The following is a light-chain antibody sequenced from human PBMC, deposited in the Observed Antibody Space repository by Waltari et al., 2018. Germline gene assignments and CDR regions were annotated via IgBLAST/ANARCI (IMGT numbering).Light chain of an antibody. CDR2: EVS. CDR1: SSDVGSYNR. J-gene: IGLJ2*01. V-gene: IGLV2-18*02. Sequence: QSALTQPPSVSGSPGQSVTISCTGTSSDVGSYNRVSWYQQPPGTAPKLMIYEVSNRPSGVPDRFCGSKSGNTASLTISGLQAEDEADYYCSSYTSSSPVVFGGGTKLTVL. CDR3: SSYTSSSPVV.